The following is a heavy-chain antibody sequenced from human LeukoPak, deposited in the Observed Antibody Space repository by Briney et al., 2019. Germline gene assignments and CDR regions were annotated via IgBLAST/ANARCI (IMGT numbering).Heavy chain of an antibody. D-gene: IGHD4-17*01. J-gene: IGHJ4*02. V-gene: IGHV4-39*01. CDR3: ASPATGGYGDYSLDY. CDR1: GGSISSSSYY. CDR2: IYYSGST. Sequence: SETLSLTCTVSGGSISSSSYYWGWIRQPPGKGLEWIGSIYYSGSTYYNPSLKSRVTISVDTSKNQFSPKLSSVTAADTDVYYCASPATGGYGDYSLDYWGQGTLVTVSS.